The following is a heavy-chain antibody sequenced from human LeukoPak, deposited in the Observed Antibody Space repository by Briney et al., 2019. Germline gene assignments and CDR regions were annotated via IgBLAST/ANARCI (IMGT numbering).Heavy chain of an antibody. D-gene: IGHD5-12*01. Sequence: GGSLRLSCAASGFALCSYGMHWVRQATGKGLEWLAFVRFDGSNQYYVDSVKGRFTITRDTSKNTLFLQMKSLRVEDTAVYSCARESNSGYHSGGPMYRGLGTLVTVSS. CDR3: ARESNSGYHSGGPMY. CDR1: GFALCSYG. J-gene: IGHJ4*02. CDR2: VRFDGSNQ. V-gene: IGHV3-30*02.